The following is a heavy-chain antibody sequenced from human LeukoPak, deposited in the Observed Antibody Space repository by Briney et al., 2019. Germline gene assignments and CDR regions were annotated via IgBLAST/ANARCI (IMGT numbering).Heavy chain of an antibody. J-gene: IGHJ5*02. Sequence: SETLSLTCSVSGGSITTSDHYWGWIRRPPGKRLEWIASIYHTGTTSYNPSLKSRVTISVDTSKNQFSLKLSSVTAADTAVYYCARQRCTSNSCYPNWFDPWGQGTLVTVSS. CDR1: GGSITTSDHY. V-gene: IGHV4-39*01. CDR3: ARQRCTSNSCYPNWFDP. CDR2: IYHTGTT. D-gene: IGHD2-2*01.